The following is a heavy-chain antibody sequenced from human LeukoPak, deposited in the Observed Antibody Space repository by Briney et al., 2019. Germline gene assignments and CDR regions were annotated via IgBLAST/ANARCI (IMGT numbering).Heavy chain of an antibody. CDR2: IYYSGSA. D-gene: IGHD3-22*01. J-gene: IGHJ6*02. CDR3: ARSFDSRGYYYYGMDV. V-gene: IGHV4-39*07. Sequence: SETLSLTCTVSGGSISGTSFYWGWIRQPPGKGLEWIGSIYYSGSAYYNSSLKSRVTISVDTSKNHFSLKLSSVTAADTAVYYCARSFDSRGYYYYGMDVWGQGTTVTVSS. CDR1: GGSISGTSFY.